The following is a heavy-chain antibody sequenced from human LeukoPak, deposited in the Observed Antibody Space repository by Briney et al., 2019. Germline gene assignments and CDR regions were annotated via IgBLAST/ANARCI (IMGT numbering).Heavy chain of an antibody. D-gene: IGHD5-12*01. V-gene: IGHV4-34*01. Sequence: SGTLSLTCAVYGGSFSGYYWSWIRQPPGKGLEWIGEINHSGSTNYNPSLKSRVTISVDTSKNQFSLKLSSVTAADTAVYYCARGGGYSGYKHGGWGQGTLVTVSS. CDR3: ARGGGYSGYKHGG. J-gene: IGHJ4*02. CDR1: GGSFSGYY. CDR2: INHSGST.